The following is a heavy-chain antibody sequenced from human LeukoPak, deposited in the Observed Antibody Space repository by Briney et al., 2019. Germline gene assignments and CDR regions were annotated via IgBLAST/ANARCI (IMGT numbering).Heavy chain of an antibody. CDR3: ARSAYCTGGSGCARGFDS. CDR2: IHYSGNT. V-gene: IGHV4-39*01. J-gene: IGHJ4*02. CDR1: GGSISSSHYY. D-gene: IGHD2-15*01. Sequence: PSETLSLTCAVSGGSISSSHYYWGWIRQPPGKGLEWIGSIHYSGNTYYNPPLKSRVTISVDMSKKEISLNLNSVTATDTALYYCARSAYCTGGSGCARGFDSWGQGTLVTVSS.